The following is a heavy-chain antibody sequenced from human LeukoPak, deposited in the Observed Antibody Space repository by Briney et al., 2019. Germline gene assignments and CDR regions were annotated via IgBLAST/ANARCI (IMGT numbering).Heavy chain of an antibody. CDR2: ISSSSSYI. J-gene: IGHJ5*02. V-gene: IGHV3-21*01. D-gene: IGHD1-26*01. CDR3: ARIVGATFGFDP. Sequence: GGSLRLSCAASGFTFSSYSMNWVRQAPGKGLEWVSSISSSSSYIYYADSVKGRFTISRDNAKNSLYLQMNSLRAEDTAVYYCARIVGATFGFDPWGQGTLVTVSS. CDR1: GFTFSSYS.